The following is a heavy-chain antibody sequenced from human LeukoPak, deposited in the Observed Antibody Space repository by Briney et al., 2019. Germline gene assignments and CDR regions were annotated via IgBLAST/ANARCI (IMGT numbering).Heavy chain of an antibody. Sequence: GGSLRLSCAASGFTFSNYVMHWVRQAPGKGLEWVSLISGSGANTYYADSVKGRFTISRDNSKNTVYLQMDSLRAEDTAVYYCAKGSGYSNGDAIDYWGQGTLVTVSS. D-gene: IGHD5-18*01. J-gene: IGHJ4*02. CDR3: AKGSGYSNGDAIDY. CDR1: GFTFSNYV. V-gene: IGHV3-23*01. CDR2: ISGSGANT.